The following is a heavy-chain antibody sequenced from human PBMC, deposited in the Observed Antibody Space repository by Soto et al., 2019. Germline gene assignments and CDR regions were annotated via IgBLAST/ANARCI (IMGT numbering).Heavy chain of an antibody. CDR2: IIPMFGTA. V-gene: IGHV1-69*13. D-gene: IGHD6-13*01. Sequence: ASVKVSCKASGGTFSSYAISWVRQAPGQGLEWMGGIIPMFGTANYAXXXXGRVTITADESTSTAYMELSSLRSEDTAVYYCARHQTAAAAYYGMDVWGQGTTVTVSS. CDR3: ARHQTAAAAYYGMDV. CDR1: GGTFSSYA. J-gene: IGHJ6*02.